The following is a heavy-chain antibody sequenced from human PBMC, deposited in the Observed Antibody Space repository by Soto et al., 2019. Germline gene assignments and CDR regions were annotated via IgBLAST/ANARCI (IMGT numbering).Heavy chain of an antibody. J-gene: IGHJ4*02. CDR3: ARGIGYCSSINCYSSRRLRFDS. D-gene: IGHD2-2*01. Sequence: WTWIRQSPEKGLEWIGEVNHSGTTYYNPSLKTRVTISVHTPKNQFSLKMSSVTAADTAGYYCARGIGYCSSINCYSSRRLRFDSWGQGTLVTVSS. CDR2: VNHSGTT. V-gene: IGHV4-34*01.